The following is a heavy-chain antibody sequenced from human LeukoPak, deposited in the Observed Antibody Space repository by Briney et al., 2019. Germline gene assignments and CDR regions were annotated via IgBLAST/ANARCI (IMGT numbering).Heavy chain of an antibody. Sequence: GGSLRLSCSASGFTFSTNSMHWVRQAPGKGLEFVSAITSNGGSTYYADSVKGRFTISRDNSKNTLYLQMSSMRAEDTAVYYCVTVGMTSIWSYLRFDPRGQGTLVSVSS. CDR1: GFTFSTNS. CDR3: VTVGMTSIWSYLRFDP. J-gene: IGHJ5*02. D-gene: IGHD1-26*01. V-gene: IGHV3-64D*08. CDR2: ITSNGGST.